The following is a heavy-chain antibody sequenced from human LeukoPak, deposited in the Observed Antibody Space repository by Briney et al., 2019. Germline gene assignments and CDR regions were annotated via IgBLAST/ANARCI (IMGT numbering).Heavy chain of an antibody. D-gene: IGHD1-26*01. Sequence: EGSLRLSCAASGFTFSSYAMNWVRQAPGRGLEWVSTIIGSGVSTFYADSVKGRFTISRDNSKNTLYLQVNSLRAEDTAVYYCAKDLDLVGATVGYWGQGTLVTVSS. CDR2: IIGSGVST. V-gene: IGHV3-23*01. CDR3: AKDLDLVGATVGY. J-gene: IGHJ4*02. CDR1: GFTFSSYA.